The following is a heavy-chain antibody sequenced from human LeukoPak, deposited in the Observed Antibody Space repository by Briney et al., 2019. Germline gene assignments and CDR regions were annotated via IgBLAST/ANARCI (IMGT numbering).Heavy chain of an antibody. CDR2: INPNSGGT. V-gene: IGHV1-2*02. Sequence: GASVKVSCKVSGYTLTELSMHWVRQAPGQGLEWMGWINPNSGGTNYAQKFQGRVTMTRDTSISTAYMELSRLRSDDTAVYYCARSRYCSSTSCRIYYYYMDVWGKGTTVTISS. CDR1: GYTLTELS. D-gene: IGHD2-2*01. CDR3: ARSRYCSSTSCRIYYYYMDV. J-gene: IGHJ6*03.